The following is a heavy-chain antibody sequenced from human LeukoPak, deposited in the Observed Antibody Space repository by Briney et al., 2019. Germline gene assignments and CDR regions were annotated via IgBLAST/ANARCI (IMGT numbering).Heavy chain of an antibody. CDR3: AREMATGSGAFEI. D-gene: IGHD5-24*01. V-gene: IGHV4-59*01. CDR2: IYYSGTT. CDR1: GGSISSYY. J-gene: IGHJ3*02. Sequence: SETLSLTCTVSGGSISSYYWSWIRQPPGKGLEWIGYIYYSGTTNYNPSLKSRVTITVDTSRNQFSLNLRSATAADTAVYYCAREMATGSGAFEIWGQGTMVLVSS.